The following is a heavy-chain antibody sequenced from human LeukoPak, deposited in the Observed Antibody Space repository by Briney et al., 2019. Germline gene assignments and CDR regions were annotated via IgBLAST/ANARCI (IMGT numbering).Heavy chain of an antibody. CDR2: IKQDGSEK. Sequence: PGGSLRLSCAASGFTFSSYWMSWVRQAPGRGLEWVANIKQDGSEKYYVDSVKGRFTISRDNAKNSLYLQMNSLRAEDTALYYCAKEADICSSTSCYPDYWGQGTLVTVSS. V-gene: IGHV3-7*03. CDR3: AKEADICSSTSCYPDY. D-gene: IGHD2-2*01. J-gene: IGHJ4*02. CDR1: GFTFSSYW.